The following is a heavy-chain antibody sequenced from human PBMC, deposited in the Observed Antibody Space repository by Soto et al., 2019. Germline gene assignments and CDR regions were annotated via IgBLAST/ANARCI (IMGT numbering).Heavy chain of an antibody. Sequence: HGGSLRLSFAASGFTFSSYGMHWFRQAPGKWLEWVSVIWYDGSNKYYADSVKGRFTISRDNSKNTLYLQMNSLRAEDTAVYYCAREVSNPYYFDYWGQGTLVTVSS. CDR1: GFTFSSYG. CDR3: AREVSNPYYFDY. V-gene: IGHV3-33*01. CDR2: IWYDGSNK. D-gene: IGHD7-27*01. J-gene: IGHJ4*02.